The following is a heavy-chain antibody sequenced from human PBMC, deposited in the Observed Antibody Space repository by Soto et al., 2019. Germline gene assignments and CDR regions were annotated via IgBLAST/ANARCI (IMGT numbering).Heavy chain of an antibody. J-gene: IGHJ4*02. CDR3: ARDYPIEYDFWSGFDY. CDR1: GFTFSSYS. V-gene: IGHV3-48*01. D-gene: IGHD3-3*01. CDR2: ISSSSSTI. Sequence: EVQLVESGGGLVQPGGSLRLSCAASGFTFSSYSMNWVRQAPGKGLEWVSYISSSSSTIYYADSVKGRFTISRDNAKNSLYLQMNSLRAEDTAVYYCARDYPIEYDFWSGFDYWGQGTLVTVSS.